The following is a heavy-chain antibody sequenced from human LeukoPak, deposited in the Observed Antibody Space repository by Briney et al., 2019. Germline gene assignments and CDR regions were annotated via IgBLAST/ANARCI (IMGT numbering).Heavy chain of an antibody. CDR3: ARDAANYYGSGSYYDY. CDR1: GFTFSSYD. D-gene: IGHD3-10*01. CDR2: IGTAGDT. J-gene: IGHJ4*02. V-gene: IGHV3-13*01. Sequence: GGSLRVSCAASGFTFSSYDMHWVRQATGKGLEWVSAIGTAGDTYYPGSVKGRFTISRENAKNSLYLQMNSLRAEDTAVYYCARDAANYYGSGSYYDYWGQGTPVTVSS.